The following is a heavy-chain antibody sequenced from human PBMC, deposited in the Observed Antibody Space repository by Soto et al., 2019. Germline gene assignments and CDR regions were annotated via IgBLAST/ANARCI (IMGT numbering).Heavy chain of an antibody. J-gene: IGHJ6*02. D-gene: IGHD2-15*01. V-gene: IGHV3-30-3*01. Sequence: QVQLVESGGGVVQPGRSLRLSCAASGFTCSTYAMHWVRQAPGKGLEWVAVMSYDGSSKYYADSVKGRFTISRDNSKNTVFLQMDSLRAEDTALYYGARGNRQDYYYYGMDVWGQGTTVTVSS. CDR1: GFTCSTYA. CDR2: MSYDGSSK. CDR3: ARGNRQDYYYYGMDV.